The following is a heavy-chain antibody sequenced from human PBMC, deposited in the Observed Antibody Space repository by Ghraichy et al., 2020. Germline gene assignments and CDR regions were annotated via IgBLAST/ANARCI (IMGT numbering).Heavy chain of an antibody. Sequence: GGSLRLYCAASGFTFTSYWMSWVRQAPGKGLEWVANIKQDGSEKYYVDSVKGRFTISRDNARNSVYLQMNSLRAEDTAIYYCARDWPAFDIWGQGTMVTVSS. CDR1: GFTFTSYW. V-gene: IGHV3-7*01. CDR3: ARDWPAFDI. J-gene: IGHJ3*02. CDR2: IKQDGSEK.